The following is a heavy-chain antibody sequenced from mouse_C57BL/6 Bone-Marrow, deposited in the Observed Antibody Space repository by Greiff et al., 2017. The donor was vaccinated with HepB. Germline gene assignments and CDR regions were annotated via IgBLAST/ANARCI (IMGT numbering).Heavy chain of an antibody. CDR2: IRSKSNNYAT. V-gene: IGHV10-1*01. J-gene: IGHJ3*01. Sequence: EVQVVESGGGLVQPKGSLKLSCAASGFSFNTYAMNWVRQAPGKGLEWVARIRSKSNNYATYYADSVKDRFTISRDDSESMLYLQMNNLKTEDTAMYYCVRQRRAWFAYWGQGTLVTVSA. CDR1: GFSFNTYA. CDR3: VRQRRAWFAY.